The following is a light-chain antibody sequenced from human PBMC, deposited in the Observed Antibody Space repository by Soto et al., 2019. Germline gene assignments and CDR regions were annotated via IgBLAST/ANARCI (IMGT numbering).Light chain of an antibody. CDR3: QQYNNWPASLT. CDR1: QSVRSN. V-gene: IGKV3-15*01. CDR2: GAS. Sequence: EIVMTQSPATLSVSPGERAILSCRASQSVRSNLAWYQQRPGQASRLLIYGASTRATAIPARFSGSGSGTEFTLTISSLQSEDLAVYYCQQYNNWPASLTFGGGTRVEIK. J-gene: IGKJ4*01.